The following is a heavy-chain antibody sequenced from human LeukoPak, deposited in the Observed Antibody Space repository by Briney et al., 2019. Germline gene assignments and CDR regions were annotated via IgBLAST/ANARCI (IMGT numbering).Heavy chain of an antibody. V-gene: IGHV3-23*01. CDR2: ITGSYST. CDR1: GFTFSNYA. J-gene: IGHJ3*02. D-gene: IGHD4-17*01. CDR3: GRDPNGDYIGAFDM. Sequence: PGGSLRLSCAASGFTFSNYAMIWVRQAPGKGLEWVSAITGSYSTQYADSVKDRFTISRDNSKNTLYLQMYSLRAEDTAIYYCGRDPNGDYIGAFDMRGQGTVVTVSS.